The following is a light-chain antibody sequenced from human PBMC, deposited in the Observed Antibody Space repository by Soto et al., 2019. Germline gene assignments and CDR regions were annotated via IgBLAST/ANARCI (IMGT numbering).Light chain of an antibody. V-gene: IGKV1-5*03. Sequence: DIKMTQSPSTLSASVGDRVTITCRASQSISSWLAWYQQKPGKAPKLLIYKASSLESGVPSRFSGSGSGTEFTLTISSLQPDDFATYYCQQYNSYPSTFGQRTKVDI. CDR3: QQYNSYPST. CDR1: QSISSW. CDR2: KAS. J-gene: IGKJ1*01.